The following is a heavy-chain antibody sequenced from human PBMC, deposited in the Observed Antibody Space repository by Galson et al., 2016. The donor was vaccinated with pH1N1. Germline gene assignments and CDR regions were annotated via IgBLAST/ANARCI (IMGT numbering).Heavy chain of an antibody. V-gene: IGHV2-5*01. J-gene: IGHJ4*02. Sequence: PALVKPPQTLTLTCTFPGFSLSTSGVGVGWIRQPPGKALEWLAVIYWNDDKRYSPFLESRLTITKDTSKNQVDLTMTKMDPVDTATYYCAHLGYGDYVGYFDYWGQGTLVTVSS. D-gene: IGHD4-17*01. CDR2: IYWNDDK. CDR3: AHLGYGDYVGYFDY. CDR1: GFSLSTSGVG.